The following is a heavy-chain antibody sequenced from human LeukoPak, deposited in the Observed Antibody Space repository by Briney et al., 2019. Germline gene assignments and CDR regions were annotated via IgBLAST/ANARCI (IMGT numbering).Heavy chain of an antibody. D-gene: IGHD6-6*01. CDR2: ISWNSGSI. CDR1: GFTFDDYA. V-gene: IGHV3-9*01. Sequence: GRSLRLSCAASGFTFDDYAMHWVRQAPGKGLEWVSGISWNSGSIGYADSVKGRFTISRDNAKNSLYLQMNSLRAEDTALYYWAKDSSSSSIDYWGQGTLVTVSS. J-gene: IGHJ4*02. CDR3: AKDSSSSSIDY.